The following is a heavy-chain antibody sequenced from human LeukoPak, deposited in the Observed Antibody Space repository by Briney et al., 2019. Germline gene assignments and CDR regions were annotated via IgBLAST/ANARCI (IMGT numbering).Heavy chain of an antibody. D-gene: IGHD3-22*01. CDR1: GYTFTSYD. J-gene: IGHJ4*02. V-gene: IGHV1-8*03. CDR3: ARGVYYYDSSGYPLDY. CDR2: MNPNSGNT. Sequence: ASVKVSCKASGYTFTSYDINWVRQATGQGLEWMGWMNPNSGNTGYAQKFQGRVTITRNTSISTAYMELSSLRSEDTAVYYCARGVYYYDSSGYPLDYWGQGTLVTVSS.